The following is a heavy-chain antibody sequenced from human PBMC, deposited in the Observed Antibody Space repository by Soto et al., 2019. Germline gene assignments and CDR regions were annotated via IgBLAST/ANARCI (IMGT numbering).Heavy chain of an antibody. CDR3: ARELSGYMFGPGQVY. CDR2: ISSSEAT. CDR1: GESISGGDHY. V-gene: IGHV4-30-4*01. D-gene: IGHD5-18*01. Sequence: SETLSLTCTVSGESISGGDHYWSWIRQPPGKGLEWLGYISSSEATYSSPSLKSRVTLLLGTSKNQFSLQMTSVTAADTAVYFCARELSGYMFGPGQVYWGQGIPVT. J-gene: IGHJ4*02.